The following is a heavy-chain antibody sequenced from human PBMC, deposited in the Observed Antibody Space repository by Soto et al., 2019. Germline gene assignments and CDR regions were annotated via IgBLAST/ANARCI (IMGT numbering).Heavy chain of an antibody. CDR3: ATYRGDYVGNWFDP. CDR2: ISHSGST. J-gene: IGHJ5*02. Sequence: QLQLQESGSGLVKPSQTLSLTCAVSGGSISSAGYFWTWIRQPPGKGLEWIGYISHSGSTYYNPSLKSRVTISIDTSKNLFSLKLSSVTAADTAVYYCATYRGDYVGNWFDPWGQGTLVTVSS. V-gene: IGHV4-30-2*01. CDR1: GGSISSAGYF. D-gene: IGHD4-17*01.